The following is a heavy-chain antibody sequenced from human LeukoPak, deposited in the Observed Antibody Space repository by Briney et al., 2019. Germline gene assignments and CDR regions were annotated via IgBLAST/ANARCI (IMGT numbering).Heavy chain of an antibody. V-gene: IGHV5-51*01. CDR2: IYPGDSDT. Sequence: GESLKISCKGSGYSFTSYWIGWVRQMPGKGLECMGIIYPGDSDTRYSPSFQGQVTISADKSISTAYLQWSSLKALDTAMYYCAITYYYDSSGRRSFDYWGQGTLVTVSS. CDR3: AITYYYDSSGRRSFDY. D-gene: IGHD3-22*01. J-gene: IGHJ4*02. CDR1: GYSFTSYW.